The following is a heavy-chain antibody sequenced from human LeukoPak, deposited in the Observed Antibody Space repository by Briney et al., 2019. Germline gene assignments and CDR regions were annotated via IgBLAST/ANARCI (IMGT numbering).Heavy chain of an antibody. D-gene: IGHD3-22*01. Sequence: GGSLRLSCAASGFTFSSHWMHWVRHAPGKGLVWVSRIGSDGSNTNYADSVKGRFTISRDNAKNTLYLQMNSLRVEDTAVYYCARVPSGYYYTLEYWGQGTLVTVSS. CDR2: IGSDGSNT. V-gene: IGHV3-74*01. CDR1: GFTFSSHW. J-gene: IGHJ4*02. CDR3: ARVPSGYYYTLEY.